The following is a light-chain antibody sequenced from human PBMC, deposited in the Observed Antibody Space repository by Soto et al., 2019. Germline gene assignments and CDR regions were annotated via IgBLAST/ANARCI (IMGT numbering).Light chain of an antibody. Sequence: EIVLTQSPGTLSLSPGERVTLSCRASQSVTSSYLAWYQQKPGQAPRLLIYGASTRATGIPDRFSGSGSGTDFTLTISRLEPEDFAVYYCQQYGSSRLTFGGGTKVEIK. V-gene: IGKV3-20*01. CDR1: QSVTSSY. J-gene: IGKJ4*01. CDR3: QQYGSSRLT. CDR2: GAS.